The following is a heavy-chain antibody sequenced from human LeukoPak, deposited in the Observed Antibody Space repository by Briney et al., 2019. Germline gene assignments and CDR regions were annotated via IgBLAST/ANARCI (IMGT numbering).Heavy chain of an antibody. J-gene: IGHJ5*02. CDR1: GGTFSSYA. CDR2: IIPIFGTA. CDR3: ARGSNDYGAPGWFDP. Sequence: SVKVSCKASGGTFSSYAISWVRQAPGQGLEWMGGIIPIFGTANYAQKFQGRVTITTDESTSTAYMELRSLRSDDTAVYYCARGSNDYGAPGWFDPWGQGTLVTVSS. D-gene: IGHD4/OR15-4a*01. V-gene: IGHV1-69*05.